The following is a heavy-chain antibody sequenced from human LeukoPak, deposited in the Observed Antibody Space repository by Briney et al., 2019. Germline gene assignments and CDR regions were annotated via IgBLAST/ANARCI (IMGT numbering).Heavy chain of an antibody. J-gene: IGHJ4*02. D-gene: IGHD1-26*01. Sequence: SETLSLTCTVSGGSISSGGYYWSWIRQHPGKGLELIGYIYYSGSTNYNPSLKSRVTISVDTSKNQFSLKLSSVTAADTAIYYCARQTYSGTYPNYFDSWGQGTLVTVSS. CDR2: IYYSGST. CDR1: GGSISSGGYY. V-gene: IGHV4-61*08. CDR3: ARQTYSGTYPNYFDS.